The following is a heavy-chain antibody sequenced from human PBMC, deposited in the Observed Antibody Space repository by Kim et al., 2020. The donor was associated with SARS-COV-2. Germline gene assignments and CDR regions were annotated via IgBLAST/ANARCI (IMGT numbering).Heavy chain of an antibody. D-gene: IGHD6-13*01. V-gene: IGHV3-30*18. Sequence: GGSLRLSCAASGFTFSSYDMHWVRQAPGKGLEWVAVISYDGSNKYYADSVKGRFTISRDNSKNTLFLQMNSLRAEDTSVYYCAKGRIGGSNWYAVGMDVWGHGTTVTVSS. CDR3: AKGRIGGSNWYAVGMDV. J-gene: IGHJ6*02. CDR1: GFTFSSYD. CDR2: ISYDGSNK.